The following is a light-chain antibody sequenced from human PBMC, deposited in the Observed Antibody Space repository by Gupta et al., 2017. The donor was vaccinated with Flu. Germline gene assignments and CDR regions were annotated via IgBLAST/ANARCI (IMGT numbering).Light chain of an antibody. CDR2: DTS. CDR1: TGAVPRGHY. Sequence: QPVVPPLPSLTLSPGPTLTLPRGPTTGAVPRGHYPFWFQQKPGQAPRTLTYDTSNKHSWTPARFSASLLGGKSALTLAGAQPEDEAEYFCLLAYNGARVFGGGTKLTVL. CDR3: LLAYNGARV. V-gene: IGLV7-46*01. J-gene: IGLJ3*02.